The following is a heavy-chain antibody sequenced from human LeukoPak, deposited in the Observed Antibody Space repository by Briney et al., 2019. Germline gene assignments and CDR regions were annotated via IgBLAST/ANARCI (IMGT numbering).Heavy chain of an antibody. Sequence: GGSLRLSCAASGFTFSSYEMNWVRQAPGKGLEWVSYISSSGRTMYYADSVKGRFTMSRDNAKNSLYLQMNSLRAEDTAVYYCARASGSYTDYWGQGTLVTVSS. CDR1: GFTFSSYE. CDR3: ARASGSYTDY. CDR2: ISSSGRTM. D-gene: IGHD1-26*01. V-gene: IGHV3-48*03. J-gene: IGHJ4*02.